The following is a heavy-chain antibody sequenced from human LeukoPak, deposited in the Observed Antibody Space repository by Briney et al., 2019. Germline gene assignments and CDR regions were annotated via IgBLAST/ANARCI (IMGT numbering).Heavy chain of an antibody. D-gene: IGHD2-21*02. J-gene: IGHJ3*02. CDR2: ISSLSSTL. CDR3: ARVPHIVVVTAIPDAFDI. Sequence: GRAARLSRAAPGLTFSSYSMNWVRQAPGKGLEWVSYISSLSSTLYYADSVKGRFTISRDNDKNALYLQMKSLRAEDTAVYYCARVPHIVVVTAIPDAFDIWGQGTMVTVSS. V-gene: IGHV3-48*01. CDR1: GLTFSSYS.